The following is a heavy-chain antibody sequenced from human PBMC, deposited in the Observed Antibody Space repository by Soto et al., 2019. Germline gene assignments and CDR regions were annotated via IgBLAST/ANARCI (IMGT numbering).Heavy chain of an antibody. V-gene: IGHV3-73*01. J-gene: IGHJ4*02. CDR1: GFTFSVSA. Sequence: GESLKISCAASGFTFSVSAMHWVRQASGKGLEWVGRIRSKANSYATAYAASVKGRFTISRDDSKNTAYLQMNSPKTEDTAVYYCTGSIAAALYWGQGTLVTVS. D-gene: IGHD6-13*01. CDR2: IRSKANSYAT. CDR3: TGSIAAALY.